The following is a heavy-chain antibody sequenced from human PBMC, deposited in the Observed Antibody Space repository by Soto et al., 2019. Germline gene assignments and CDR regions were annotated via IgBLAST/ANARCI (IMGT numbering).Heavy chain of an antibody. V-gene: IGHV1-18*01. CDR2: ISAYNGNT. CDR3: ARDVRFLEWLSNWFDP. CDR1: GYTFTSYG. Sequence: QVQLVQSGAEVKKPGASVKVSCKASGYTFTSYGISWVRQAPGQGLEWMGWISAYNGNTNYAQKLQGRVTMTTDTSTSTAYMELRSLRSDDTTVYYCARDVRFLEWLSNWFDPWGQGTLVTVSS. D-gene: IGHD3-3*01. J-gene: IGHJ5*02.